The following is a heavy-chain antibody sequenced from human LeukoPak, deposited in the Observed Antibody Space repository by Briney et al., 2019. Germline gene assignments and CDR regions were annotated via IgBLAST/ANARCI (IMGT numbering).Heavy chain of an antibody. V-gene: IGHV3-30*02. CDR3: AKYYYDSSGSDY. CDR1: GFSFRSHG. J-gene: IGHJ4*02. CDR2: IRYDGSNK. Sequence: PGGSLRLSCAASGFSFRSHGMNWVRQAPGKGLEWVAFIRYDGSNKYYADSVKGRFTISRDNSKNTLYLQMNSLRAEDTAVYYCAKYYYDSSGSDYWGQGTLVTVSS. D-gene: IGHD3-22*01.